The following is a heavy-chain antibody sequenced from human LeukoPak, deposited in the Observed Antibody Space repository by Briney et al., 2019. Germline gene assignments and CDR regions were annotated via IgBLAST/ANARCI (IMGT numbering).Heavy chain of an antibody. CDR2: IYTSGST. CDR1: GGSISSGSYY. V-gene: IGHV4-61*02. Sequence: SQTLSLTCTVSGGSISSGSYYWSWIRQPAGKGLEWIGRIYTSGSTNYNPSLKSRVTISVDTSKNQFSLKLSSVTAADTAVYYCARQAAQTYDYWGQGTLVTVSS. CDR3: ARQAAQTYDY. J-gene: IGHJ4*02.